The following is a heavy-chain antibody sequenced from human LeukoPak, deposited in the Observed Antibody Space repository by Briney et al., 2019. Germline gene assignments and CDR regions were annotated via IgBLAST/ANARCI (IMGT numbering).Heavy chain of an antibody. CDR2: TYYTSKWNN. CDR1: GDSVSSNSVA. Sequence: SQTLSLTCAISGDSVSSNSVAWNWFRQSPSRGLEWLGRTYYTSKWNNDYAESVQSRLAVNPDTSKNQFSLYLTSVTLEDTAVYYCARQASRRFDPWGQGTLVTVSS. J-gene: IGHJ5*02. V-gene: IGHV6-1*01. CDR3: ARQASRRFDP.